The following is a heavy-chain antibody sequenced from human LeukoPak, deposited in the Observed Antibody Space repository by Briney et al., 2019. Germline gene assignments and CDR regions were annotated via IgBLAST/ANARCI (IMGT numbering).Heavy chain of an antibody. CDR3: ARHGKLSASRNWFDP. Sequence: GESLKISCKGSGYSFTSYWIGWVRQMPGKGLEWMGVIYPDDFDTRYSPSFQGQVTISADKSISTAFLQWSSLKASDTAIYYCARHGKLSASRNWFDPWGQGTLVTVSS. CDR1: GYSFTSYW. V-gene: IGHV5-51*01. J-gene: IGHJ5*02. D-gene: IGHD1-26*01. CDR2: IYPDDFDT.